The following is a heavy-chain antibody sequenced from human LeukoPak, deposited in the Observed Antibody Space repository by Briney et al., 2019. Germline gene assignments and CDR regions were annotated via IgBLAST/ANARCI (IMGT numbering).Heavy chain of an antibody. CDR3: ARRSGYGWDDAFDI. D-gene: IGHD3-22*01. J-gene: IGHJ3*02. Sequence: PSETLSLTCTVSGGSISSYYWSWIRQPPGKGLEWIGYIYASGSTNYNPSLKSRVTISVDTSKSQFSLKLSSVTAADTAVYYCARRSGYGWDDAFDIWGQGTMVTVSS. CDR2: IYASGST. CDR1: GGSISSYY. V-gene: IGHV4-4*09.